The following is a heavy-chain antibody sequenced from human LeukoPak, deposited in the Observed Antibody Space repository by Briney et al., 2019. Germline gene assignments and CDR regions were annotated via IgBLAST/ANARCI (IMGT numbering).Heavy chain of an antibody. D-gene: IGHD1-26*01. V-gene: IGHV3-23*01. CDR1: GFTLSTNA. J-gene: IGHJ4*02. CDR3: AKDVGKWESLHFFDY. Sequence: GGSLRLSCAASGFTLSTNAMSWVRQAPGKGLEWISGISGGGASTYYADSVKGRFTISRDDSRNTLYLQMNSLRGDDTAVYYCAKDVGKWESLHFFDYWGQGTLVTVSS. CDR2: ISGGGAST.